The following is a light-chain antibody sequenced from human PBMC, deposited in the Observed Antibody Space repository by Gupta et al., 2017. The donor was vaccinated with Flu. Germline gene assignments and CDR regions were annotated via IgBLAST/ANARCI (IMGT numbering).Light chain of an antibody. J-gene: IGLJ2*01. V-gene: IGLV2-11*01. CDR1: SSDVGGYNY. CDR3: CSYAGSYTLV. Sequence: QSALTQPRSVSGSPGQSVTISCTATSSDVGGYNYVSWHQKHPCKAPKVMIYDVSQRPSGVPDRFSGSKSGNTASLTISGLQAEEEADYYCCSYAGSYTLVFGGGTKLTVL. CDR2: DVS.